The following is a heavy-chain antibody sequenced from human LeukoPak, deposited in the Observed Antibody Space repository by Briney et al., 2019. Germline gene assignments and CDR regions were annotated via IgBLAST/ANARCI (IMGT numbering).Heavy chain of an antibody. CDR1: GGTFSSYT. CDR3: ARRNYDHIWGNYGSLYYFDY. D-gene: IGHD3-16*01. Sequence: ASVKVSCKASGGTFSSYTISWVRQAPGQGLEWMGGIIPIFGTANYAQKFQGRVTMTTGTSTSTAYMELRSLRSDDTAVYYCARRNYDHIWGNYGSLYYFDYWGQGTLVTVSS. V-gene: IGHV1-69*05. J-gene: IGHJ4*02. CDR2: IIPIFGTA.